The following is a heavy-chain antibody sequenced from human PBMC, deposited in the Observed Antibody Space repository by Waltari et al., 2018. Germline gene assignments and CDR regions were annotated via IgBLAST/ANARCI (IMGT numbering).Heavy chain of an antibody. J-gene: IGHJ4*02. CDR3: AREDYGDYGIDY. Sequence: QVQLVQSGDEVKKHGSAVKVSCKAYGGTFSSFAIRRVRQAPGQGLEWMGGIIPIFVTANYAQKFQDRVTITADESTSTAYMELSSLRSEDTAVYYCAREDYGDYGIDYWGQGTLVTVAS. CDR2: IIPIFVTA. CDR1: GGTFSSFA. V-gene: IGHV1-69*13. D-gene: IGHD4-17*01.